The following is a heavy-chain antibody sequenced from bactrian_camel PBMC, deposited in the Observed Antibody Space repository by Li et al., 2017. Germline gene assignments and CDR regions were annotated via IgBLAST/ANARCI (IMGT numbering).Heavy chain of an antibody. V-gene: IGHV3S53*01. CDR2: IDSDGRT. Sequence: HVQLVESGGGSVQAGGPLRLSCTASGYTSRPYSMGWFRQGPGKEREGVADIDSDGRTTYSPSVNGRFTITRDIQKNILYLQMDSLKPEDTGIYQCAADVNLGMSDGYCYGVENWGQGTQVTVS. CDR3: AADVNLGMSDGYCYGVEN. J-gene: IGHJ4*01. D-gene: IGHD2*01. CDR1: GYTSRPYS.